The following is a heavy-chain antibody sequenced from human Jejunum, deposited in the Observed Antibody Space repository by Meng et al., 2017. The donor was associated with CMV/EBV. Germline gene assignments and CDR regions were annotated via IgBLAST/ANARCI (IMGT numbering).Heavy chain of an antibody. D-gene: IGHD4-17*01. Sequence: GSTFDTDCMTCVRQAPGKGLEWVSSISGSGETPYYADSVQGRFTISRDNSRNTVFLQMDGLRVDDTAVYFCAKDWISLYGPTSSDYWGQGTLVTVSS. CDR3: AKDWISLYGPTSSDY. CDR2: ISGSGETP. CDR1: GSTFDTDC. J-gene: IGHJ4*02. V-gene: IGHV3-23*01.